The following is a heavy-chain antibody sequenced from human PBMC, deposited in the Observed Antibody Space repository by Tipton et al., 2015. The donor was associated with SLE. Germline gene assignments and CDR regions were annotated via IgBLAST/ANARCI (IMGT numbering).Heavy chain of an antibody. CDR3: ARHSSSWYLGY. CDR2: IYYSGST. V-gene: IGHV4-59*01. D-gene: IGHD6-13*01. J-gene: IGHJ4*02. Sequence: LRLSCTVSGGSISSYYWSWIRQPPGKGLEWIGYIYYSGSTNYNPSLKSRVTISVDTSKNQFSLKLSSVTAADTAVYYCARHSSSWYLGYWGQGTLVTVSS. CDR1: GGSISSYY.